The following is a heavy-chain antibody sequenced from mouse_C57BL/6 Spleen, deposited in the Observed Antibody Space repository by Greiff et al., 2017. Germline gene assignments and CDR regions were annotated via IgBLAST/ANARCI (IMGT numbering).Heavy chain of an antibody. CDR1: GYTFTSYW. Sequence: VQLQQPGAELVRPGTSVKLSCKASGYTFTSYWMHWVKQRPGQGLEWIGVIDPSDSYTNYNQKFKGKATLTVDTSSSTAYMQLSSLTSEDSAVYYCARRGDYEGYFDVWGTGTTVTVSS. CDR2: IDPSDSYT. D-gene: IGHD2-4*01. CDR3: ARRGDYEGYFDV. J-gene: IGHJ1*03. V-gene: IGHV1-59*01.